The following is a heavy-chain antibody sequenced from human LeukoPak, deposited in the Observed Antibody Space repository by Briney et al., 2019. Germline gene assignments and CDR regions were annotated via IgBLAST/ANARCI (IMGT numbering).Heavy chain of an antibody. CDR2: ISSNSAST. CDR3: ARDTRSLIDY. Sequence: QAGGSLRLSCAASGFSFSTDSMNWVRQVPGKGLEWISYISSNSASTYYADSVKGRFTISRDNAKNSLYLHMNSLRADDTAVYYCARDTRSLIDYWGQGTLVTVSP. J-gene: IGHJ4*02. V-gene: IGHV3-48*01. D-gene: IGHD1-26*01. CDR1: GFSFSTDS.